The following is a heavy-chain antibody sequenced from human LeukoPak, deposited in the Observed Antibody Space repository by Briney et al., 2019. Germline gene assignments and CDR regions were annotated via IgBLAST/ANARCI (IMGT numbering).Heavy chain of an antibody. CDR1: GFTFSSYE. V-gene: IGHV3-48*03. CDR2: ISSSGSTI. CDR3: ARGKKVSGYYVWGSYRPFDY. J-gene: IGHJ4*02. Sequence: PGGSLRLSCAASGFTFSSYEMNWVRQAPGKGLEWVSYISSSGSTIYYADSVKGRFTISRDNAKNSLYLQMNSLRAEDTAVYYCARGKKVSGYYVWGSYRPFDYWGQGTLVTVSS. D-gene: IGHD3-16*02.